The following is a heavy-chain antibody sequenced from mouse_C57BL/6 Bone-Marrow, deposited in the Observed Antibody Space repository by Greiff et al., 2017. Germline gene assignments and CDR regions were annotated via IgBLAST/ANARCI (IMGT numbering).Heavy chain of an antibody. CDR1: GYTFTSYW. D-gene: IGHD1-1*01. V-gene: IGHV1-64*01. CDR3: LTTVVARYFDV. CDR2: IHPNSGST. J-gene: IGHJ1*03. Sequence: QVQLQQPGAELVKPGASVKLSCKASGYTFTSYWMHWVKQRPGQGLEWIGMIHPNSGSTNYNEKFKSKATLTVDKSSSTAYMQLSSLTSEDSAVYYCLTTVVARYFDVWGTGTTVTVSS.